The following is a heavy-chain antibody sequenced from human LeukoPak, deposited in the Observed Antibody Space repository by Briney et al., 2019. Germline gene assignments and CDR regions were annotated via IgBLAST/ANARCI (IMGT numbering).Heavy chain of an antibody. Sequence: SETLSLTCTVSGGSISSYYWSWIRQPPGKGLEWIGCIYDSGSTNYNPSLKSRVTISVDTSKNQFSLRLSSVTAADTAVYFCARASGYYWFFDLWGRGTLVTVSS. D-gene: IGHD3-22*01. CDR3: ARASGYYWFFDL. CDR2: IYDSGST. CDR1: GGSISSYY. V-gene: IGHV4-59*01. J-gene: IGHJ2*01.